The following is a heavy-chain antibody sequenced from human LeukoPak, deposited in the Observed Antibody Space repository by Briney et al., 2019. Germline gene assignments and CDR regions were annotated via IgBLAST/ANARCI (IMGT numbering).Heavy chain of an antibody. CDR1: GFTFSSYA. CDR3: ARGTQTTTVF. CDR2: ISYDGSNK. V-gene: IGHV3-30-3*01. J-gene: IGHJ4*02. D-gene: IGHD4-17*01. Sequence: GGSLRLSCAASGFTFSSYAMHWVRRAPGKGLEWVAVISYDGSNKYYADSVKGRFTISRDNSKNTLYLQMNSLRAEDTAVYYCARGTQTTTVFWGQGTLVTVSS.